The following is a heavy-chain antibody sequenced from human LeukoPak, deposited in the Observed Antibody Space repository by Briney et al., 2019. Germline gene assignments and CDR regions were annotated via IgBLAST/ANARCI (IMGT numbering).Heavy chain of an antibody. J-gene: IGHJ3*02. D-gene: IGHD3-16*01. CDR1: GGSISSYY. Sequence: PSETLSLTCTVSGGSISSYYWSWIRQPPGKGLEWIGYIYYSGSTNYNPSLKSRVTIAVDTSKNQFSLKLSSVTAADTAVYYCARVGLPYAFDIWGQGTMVTVSS. CDR3: ARVGLPYAFDI. CDR2: IYYSGST. V-gene: IGHV4-59*01.